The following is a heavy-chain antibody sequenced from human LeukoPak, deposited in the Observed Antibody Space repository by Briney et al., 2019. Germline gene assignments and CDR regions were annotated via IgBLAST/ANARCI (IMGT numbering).Heavy chain of an antibody. V-gene: IGHV1-69*01. CDR1: GGTFSSYA. J-gene: IGHJ6*02. CDR3: ATEAPRNSYDILTGYPRLDYYYYGMDV. D-gene: IGHD3-9*01. CDR2: IIPIFGTA. Sequence: SVKVSCKASGGTFSSYAISWVRQAPGQGLEWMGGIIPIFGTANYARKFQGRVTITADESTSTAYMELSSLRSEDTAVYYCATEAPRNSYDILTGYPRLDYYYYGMDVWGQGTTVTVSS.